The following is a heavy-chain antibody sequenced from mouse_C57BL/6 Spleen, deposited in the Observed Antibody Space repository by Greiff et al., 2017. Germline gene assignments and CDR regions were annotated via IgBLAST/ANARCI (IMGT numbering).Heavy chain of an antibody. Sequence: EVQLQQSGPELVQPGASVKISCKASGYSFTGYYMNWVKQSPEKSLEWIGEINPSTGGTTYNQKFQAKATLTVDKSSSTAYMQLKSLTSEDSAVYYCAREGPKGDYFDYWGQGTTRTVSS. J-gene: IGHJ2*01. V-gene: IGHV1-42*01. CDR3: AREGPKGDYFDY. CDR1: GYSFTGYY. CDR2: INPSTGGT. D-gene: IGHD3-3*01.